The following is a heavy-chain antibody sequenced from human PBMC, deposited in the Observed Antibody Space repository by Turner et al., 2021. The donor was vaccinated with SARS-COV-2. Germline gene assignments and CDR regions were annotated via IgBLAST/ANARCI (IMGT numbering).Heavy chain of an antibody. Sequence: QAQLVQSGAEVKKPGAAGKVSCKASGYTFKSYGISWVRQAPGQGLEWMGGISAYNGNTNYAQKLQGRVTMTTDTATSTAYLELSSLRSDDTAVYYCARVHTRKSDYWGQGTLVTVSS. CDR3: ARVHTRKSDY. V-gene: IGHV1-18*01. CDR1: GYTFKSYG. J-gene: IGHJ4*02. CDR2: ISAYNGNT. D-gene: IGHD2-2*01.